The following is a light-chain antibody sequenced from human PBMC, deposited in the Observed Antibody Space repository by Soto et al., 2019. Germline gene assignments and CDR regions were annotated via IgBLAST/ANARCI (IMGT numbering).Light chain of an antibody. CDR3: SSYSGSTTHIL. Sequence: HSVLTQPASVSGSPGQSVTISCTGSSIDIGGYNYVSWYQQLPGKAPKLIIYDVTYQPSGLSSRFSASKSGSTASLTISGLQPEDEADYYCSSYSGSTTHILFGGGTKLTVL. CDR1: SIDIGGYNY. CDR2: DVT. V-gene: IGLV2-14*01. J-gene: IGLJ2*01.